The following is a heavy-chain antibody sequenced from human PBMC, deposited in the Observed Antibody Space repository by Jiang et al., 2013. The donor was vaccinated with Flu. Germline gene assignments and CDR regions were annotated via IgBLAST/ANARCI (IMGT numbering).Heavy chain of an antibody. D-gene: IGHD1-1*01. Sequence: HVQLVESGGGVVQPGRSLRISCAASEFNLTNYAMNWVRQAPGKGLEWVAVLSYDGSNGYYAASVKGRFAISRDTSKNTLYLQMNSLTSEDTAVYYCTKAHYSWNDWDAFDAWGQGTRVAVSS. V-gene: IGHV3-30*09. CDR1: EFNLTNYA. CDR2: LSYDGSNG. J-gene: IGHJ3*01. CDR3: TKAHYSWNDWDAFDA.